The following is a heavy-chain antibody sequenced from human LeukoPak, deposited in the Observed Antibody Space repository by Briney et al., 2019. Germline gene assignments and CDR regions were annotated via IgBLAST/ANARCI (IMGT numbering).Heavy chain of an antibody. CDR3: ASGSGSEYYYYGMDV. V-gene: IGHV3-9*01. CDR1: GFTFDDYA. J-gene: IGHJ6*02. CDR2: ISWNSGSI. Sequence: GGSLRLSCAASGFTFDDYAMHWVRQAPGKGLEWVSGISWNSGSIDYADSVKGRFTISRDNAKNSLYLQMNSLRAEDTALCYCASGSGSEYYYYGMDVWGQGTTVTVSS. D-gene: IGHD3-10*01.